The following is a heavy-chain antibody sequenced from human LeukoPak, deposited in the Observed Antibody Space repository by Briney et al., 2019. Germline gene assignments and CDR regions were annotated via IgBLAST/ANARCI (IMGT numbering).Heavy chain of an antibody. D-gene: IGHD5/OR15-5a*01. CDR3: ARAVSPYYGMDV. V-gene: IGHV3-30-3*01. CDR1: GFTFSSNA. CDR2: ISYDGSNK. J-gene: IGHJ6*02. Sequence: GRSLRLSCAASGFTFSSNAMHWVRQAPGKGLEWVAVISYDGSNKYYADSVKGRFTISRDNSKNTLYLQMNSLRAEDTAVYYCARAVSPYYGMDVWGQGTTVTVSS.